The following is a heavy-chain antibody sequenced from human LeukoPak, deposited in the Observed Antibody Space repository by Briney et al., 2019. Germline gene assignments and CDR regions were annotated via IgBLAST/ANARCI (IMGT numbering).Heavy chain of an antibody. CDR2: IIPIFGTA. V-gene: IGHV1-69*13. CDR3: AREDEMATRKDAFDI. D-gene: IGHD5-24*01. J-gene: IGHJ3*02. Sequence: SVKVSCKASGGTFSSYAISWVRQAPGQGLEWVGGIIPIFGTANYAQKFQGRVTITADESTSTAYMELSSLRSEDTAVYYCAREDEMATRKDAFDIWGQGTMVTVSS. CDR1: GGTFSSYA.